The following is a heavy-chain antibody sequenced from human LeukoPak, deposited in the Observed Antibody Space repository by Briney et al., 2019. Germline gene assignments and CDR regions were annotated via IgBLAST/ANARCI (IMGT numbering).Heavy chain of an antibody. J-gene: IGHJ1*01. D-gene: IGHD4-17*01. CDR1: GFTFSSYS. CDR3: ARARTWDYEKYFQH. CDR2: ISSSSSTI. V-gene: IGHV3-48*01. Sequence: PGGSLRLSCAASGFTFSSYSMNWVRQAPGKGLEWVSYISSSSSTIYYADSVKGRFTISRDNAKNSLYLQMNSLRAEDTAVYYCARARTWDYEKYFQHWGQGTLVTVSS.